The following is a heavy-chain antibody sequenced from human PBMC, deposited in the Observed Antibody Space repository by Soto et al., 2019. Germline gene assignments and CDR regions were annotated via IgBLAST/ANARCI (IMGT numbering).Heavy chain of an antibody. CDR2: SHYTGST. J-gene: IGHJ6*04. Sequence: QVQLQESGPGLVKPSETLSLTCTVSGGSISNYYWSWVRQPPGKGLEWIGYSHYTGSTNYNPYLKSRVTLSVDAPKRHSSLTLSSVTAADTPVYYCATLSGTPAVEGVELWGKGTEVIVSS. V-gene: IGHV4-59*01. CDR3: ATLSGTPAVEGVEL. CDR1: GGSISNYY. D-gene: IGHD1-1*01.